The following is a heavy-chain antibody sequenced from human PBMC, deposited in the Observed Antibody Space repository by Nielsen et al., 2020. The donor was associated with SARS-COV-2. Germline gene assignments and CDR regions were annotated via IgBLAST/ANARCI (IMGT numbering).Heavy chain of an antibody. CDR2: IWYDGSNK. CDR1: GFTFSSYG. J-gene: IGHJ4*02. CDR3: AKDRGGSSGWY. D-gene: IGHD6-19*01. V-gene: IGHV3-33*06. Sequence: GGSLRLSCAASGFTFSSYGMHWVRQAPGKGLEWVAVIWYDGSNKYYADSVKGRFTISRDNSKNTLYLQMNSLRAEDTAVYYCAKDRGGSSGWYWGRGTLVTVSS.